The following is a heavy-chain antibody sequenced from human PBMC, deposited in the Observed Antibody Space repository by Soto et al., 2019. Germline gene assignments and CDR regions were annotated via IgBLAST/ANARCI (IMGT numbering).Heavy chain of an antibody. D-gene: IGHD1-26*01. CDR1: GFIFSNAW. Sequence: DVQLVESGGGLVKPGGSLRLSCAASGFIFSNAWMSWVRQAPGKGLEWVGRIKSKTDDETTDYGAPAKGRFTISRDDSKNTLYLQMTSLQTEDTAVYFCTTGRVVVGPTTTRYWGQGTLVTVSS. J-gene: IGHJ4*02. V-gene: IGHV3-15*01. CDR3: TTGRVVVGPTTTRY. CDR2: IKSKTDDETT.